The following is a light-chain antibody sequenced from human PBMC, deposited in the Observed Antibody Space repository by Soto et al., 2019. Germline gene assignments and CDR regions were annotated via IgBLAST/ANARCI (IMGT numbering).Light chain of an antibody. CDR2: DVG. Sequence: QSVLTQPRSVSGSPGQSVTISCTGTSSDVGGYNYVSWYQQHPGKAPKLMIYDVGKRPSGVPDRFSGSKSGNTASLTISGLQAEDEADYYCCSYAGSDTYVFGAGTKVTVL. CDR1: SSDVGGYNY. V-gene: IGLV2-11*01. CDR3: CSYAGSDTYV. J-gene: IGLJ1*01.